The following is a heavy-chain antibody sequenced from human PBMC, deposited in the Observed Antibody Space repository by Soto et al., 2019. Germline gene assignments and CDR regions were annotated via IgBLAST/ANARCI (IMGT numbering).Heavy chain of an antibody. D-gene: IGHD2-15*01. J-gene: IGHJ6*01. CDR2: IYYGGSP. Sequence: TLSLLCTVSVGSISGGGYFWSWIRQPQGKGVEWIGYIYYGGSPYYNRSLKSRVTISVDTSKNLFSLKLSSVTAAETAVYYCAGLPIVCGQGTRVTVSS. CDR3: AGLPIV. CDR1: VGSISGGGYF. V-gene: IGHV4-31*03.